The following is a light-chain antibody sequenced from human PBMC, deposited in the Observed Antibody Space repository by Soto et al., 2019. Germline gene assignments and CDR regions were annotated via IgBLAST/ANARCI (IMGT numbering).Light chain of an antibody. Sequence: DIQMTQSPSSXSXSGGDGFXISCRASQTISSRLSWYQQEPGKAPKLLIFAASTLVRGVPSRFSGRGSGTEFTLTISSLQADDYATFYCQQYHTDWTFGQGTKV. CDR3: QQYHTDWT. J-gene: IGKJ1*01. CDR1: QTISSR. V-gene: IGKV1-5*01. CDR2: AAS.